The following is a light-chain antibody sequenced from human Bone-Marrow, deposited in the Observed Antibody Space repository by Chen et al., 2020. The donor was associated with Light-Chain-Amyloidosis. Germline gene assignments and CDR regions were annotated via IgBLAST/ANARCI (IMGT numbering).Light chain of an antibody. V-gene: IGKV1-5*03. Sequence: DLQMTQSPSTLLASVGYSVTITCRGSQSLDNRLAWSQQNPGKAPKLLIYKASTLVSGVPSRFSGRGSGTEFTLTISSLQPDDFATYYCQQYNTRSITFGQGTRLEIK. CDR2: KAS. J-gene: IGKJ5*01. CDR3: QQYNTRSIT. CDR1: QSLDNR.